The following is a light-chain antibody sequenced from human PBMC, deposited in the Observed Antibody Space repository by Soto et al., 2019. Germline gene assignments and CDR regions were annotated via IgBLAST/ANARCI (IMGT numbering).Light chain of an antibody. Sequence: QSVLTQPPSASGTPGQRVTISCSGSSSNIGSNTVNWYQQLPVTAPKLLIYSNTQRPSGVPDRFSGSKSGTSASLAISGLQSEDEADYYCAAWDDSLNGVVFGGGTKLTVL. CDR1: SSNIGSNT. CDR2: SNT. V-gene: IGLV1-44*01. CDR3: AAWDDSLNGVV. J-gene: IGLJ2*01.